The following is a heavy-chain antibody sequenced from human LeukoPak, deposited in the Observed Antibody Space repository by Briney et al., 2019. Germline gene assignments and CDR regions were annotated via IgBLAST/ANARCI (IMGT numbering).Heavy chain of an antibody. CDR1: GGSFNTYY. J-gene: IGHJ4*02. V-gene: IGHV4-59*12. CDR2: IYYSGST. Sequence: SETLSLTCTVSGGSFNTYYWSWIRQPPGKGLEWLGYIYYSGSTNYNPSLKSRVTMSVDTSKNQFSLKLSSVTAADTAVYYCAREGSRYSSSLDYWGQGTLVTVSS. CDR3: AREGSRYSSSLDY. D-gene: IGHD6-13*01.